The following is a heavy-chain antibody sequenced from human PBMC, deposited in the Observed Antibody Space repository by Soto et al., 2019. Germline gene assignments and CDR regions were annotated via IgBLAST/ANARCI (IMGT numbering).Heavy chain of an antibody. CDR1: GFTFSSYA. Sequence: LRLSCAASGFTFSSYAMSWVRQAPGKGLEWVSDINKSGGTTHYADSVEGRFTISRDNSNNTLYLQMKSLTAEDTAFYYCARYYYDRLAGYLHHWGRGTLVTVSS. CDR2: INKSGGTT. CDR3: ARYYYDRLAGYLHH. D-gene: IGHD3-22*01. V-gene: IGHV3-23*01. J-gene: IGHJ1*01.